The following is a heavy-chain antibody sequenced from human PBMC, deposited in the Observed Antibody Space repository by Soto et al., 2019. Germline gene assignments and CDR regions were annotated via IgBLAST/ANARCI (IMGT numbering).Heavy chain of an antibody. J-gene: IGHJ6*02. D-gene: IGHD3-16*01. CDR2: TYYRSKWIH. Sequence: QVELQQSGPGLVKPSQTLSLTCDISGDSVSSSSAAWNWIRQSPSRGLEWLSRTYYRSKWIHEYTLSMESRITINPDTSKNQFSLHIYSVTPEDTAVYYCAGVVWFRGMDVWGQGTPVTVSS. V-gene: IGHV6-1*01. CDR1: GDSVSSSSAA. CDR3: AGVVWFRGMDV.